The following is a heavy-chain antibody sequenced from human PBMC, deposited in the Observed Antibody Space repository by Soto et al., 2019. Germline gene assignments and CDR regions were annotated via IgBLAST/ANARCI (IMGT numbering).Heavy chain of an antibody. V-gene: IGHV4-30-2*01. CDR1: GGSISSGGYS. CDR3: ARPAVADYYFDY. Sequence: SETLSLTCAVSGGSISSGGYSWSWIRQPPGKGLEWIGYIYHSGSTYYNPSLKSRVTISVDRSKNQFSLKMSSVTAADTAVYYCARPAVADYYFDYWGQGTPVTVSS. J-gene: IGHJ4*02. D-gene: IGHD6-19*01. CDR2: IYHSGST.